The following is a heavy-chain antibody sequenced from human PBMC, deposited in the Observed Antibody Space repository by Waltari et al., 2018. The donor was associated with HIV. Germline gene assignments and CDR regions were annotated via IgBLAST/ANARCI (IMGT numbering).Heavy chain of an antibody. Sequence: EVQLVASGGGLVQSGRSLSLSCTASGFPFGDYAMSWFRQASGKGLEWVGFIRSKTYGGTTEYAASVKDRFTISRDDSKSIAYLQMNSLKTEDTAVYYCSRSRGYSYGYADYWGQGTLVTVSS. J-gene: IGHJ4*02. D-gene: IGHD5-18*01. CDR2: IRSKTYGGTT. CDR1: GFPFGDYA. CDR3: SRSRGYSYGYADY. V-gene: IGHV3-49*03.